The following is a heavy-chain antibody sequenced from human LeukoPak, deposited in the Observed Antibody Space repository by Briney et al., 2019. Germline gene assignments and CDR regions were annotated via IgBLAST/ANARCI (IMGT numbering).Heavy chain of an antibody. D-gene: IGHD3-16*01. CDR1: GGSISDYF. CDR2: VYYLGNP. J-gene: IGHJ3*01. V-gene: IGHV4-59*07. Sequence: PSDTLSLICSVSGGSISDYFWGWIRQPPGKGLEWIGHVYYLGNPTCSPSLKSRVSILVDTSKNQFSLELSSVTAADTAVYYCARRFRTGGDLHHDAYDVWGQGTVVTVSS. CDR3: ARRFRTGGDLHHDAYDV.